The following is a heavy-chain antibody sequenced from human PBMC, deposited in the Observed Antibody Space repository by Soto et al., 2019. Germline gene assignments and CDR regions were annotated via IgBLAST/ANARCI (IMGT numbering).Heavy chain of an antibody. V-gene: IGHV1-2*02. CDR3: ARSYGDYRNWFDP. J-gene: IGHJ5*02. Sequence: QVQLVQSGAEVKKPGASVRVSCKTSGYTFIAFFIHWVRQAPGQGLEWMGWMSPTNGGTDVAQKFRGRISLTRATSISTAYMDLRGLRSDDTAVYFCARSYGDYRNWFDPWGQGTLVTVSS. CDR1: GYTFIAFF. D-gene: IGHD4-17*01. CDR2: MSPTNGGT.